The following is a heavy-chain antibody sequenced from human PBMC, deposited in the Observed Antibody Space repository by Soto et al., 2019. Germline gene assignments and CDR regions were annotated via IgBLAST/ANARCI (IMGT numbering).Heavy chain of an antibody. CDR2: ISSSGSTI. Sequence: GGSLRLSCAASGFTFSDYYMSWIRQAPGKGLEWVSYISSSGSTIYYADSVKGRFTISRDNAKNSLYLQMNSLRAEDTAVYYCAREGRRYDFWSGYYGEDYYYYYMDVWGKGTKVTVSS. V-gene: IGHV3-11*01. D-gene: IGHD3-3*01. CDR1: GFTFSDYY. J-gene: IGHJ6*03. CDR3: AREGRRYDFWSGYYGEDYYYYYMDV.